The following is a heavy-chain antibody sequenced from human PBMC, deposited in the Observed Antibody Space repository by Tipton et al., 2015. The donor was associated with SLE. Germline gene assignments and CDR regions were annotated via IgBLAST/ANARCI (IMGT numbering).Heavy chain of an antibody. J-gene: IGHJ3*02. CDR1: GFTVSSNY. Sequence: GSLRLSCAASGFTVSSNYMSWVRQAPGKGLEWVSVIYSGGSTCYAYSVKGRFTISRDNSKNTLYLQMNSLRAEDTAVYYCARGGYSGSYDAFDIWGQGTMVTVSS. CDR2: IYSGGST. V-gene: IGHV3-53*05. CDR3: ARGGYSGSYDAFDI. D-gene: IGHD1-26*01.